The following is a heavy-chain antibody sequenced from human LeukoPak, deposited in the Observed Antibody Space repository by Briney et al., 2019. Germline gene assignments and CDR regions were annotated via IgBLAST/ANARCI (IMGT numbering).Heavy chain of an antibody. V-gene: IGHV2-5*01. CDR2: IYWNDDK. Sequence: SGPTLVNPTQTLTLTCTFSGFSLSTSGVGVGWIRQPPGKALEWLALIYWNDDKRYSPSLKSRLTITKDTSKNQVVLTMTNMDPVDTATYYCAHTYYDFWSGYYMEDYYYYGMDVWGQGTTVTVSS. CDR1: GFSLSTSGVG. CDR3: AHTYYDFWSGYYMEDYYYYGMDV. D-gene: IGHD3-3*01. J-gene: IGHJ6*02.